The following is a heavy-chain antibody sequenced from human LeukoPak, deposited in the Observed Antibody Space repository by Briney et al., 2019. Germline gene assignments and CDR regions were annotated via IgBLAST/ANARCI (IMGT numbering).Heavy chain of an antibody. CDR2: IYYSGST. J-gene: IGHJ4*02. CDR3: ARVDSSGWYFFDY. CDR1: GGSISSYY. V-gene: IGHV4-59*01. D-gene: IGHD6-19*01. Sequence: SETLSLTCTGSGGSISSYYWSWIRQPPGKGLEWIGYIYYSGSTNYNPSLKSRVTISVDTSKNQFSLKLSSVTAADTAVYYCARVDSSGWYFFDYWGQGTLVTVSS.